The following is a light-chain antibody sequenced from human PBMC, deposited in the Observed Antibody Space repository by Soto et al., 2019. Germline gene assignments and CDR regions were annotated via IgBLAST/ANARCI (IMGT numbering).Light chain of an antibody. CDR3: RQYGSSLPIT. CDR2: GAS. V-gene: IGKV3-20*01. J-gene: IGKJ5*01. CDR1: QSVSSSY. Sequence: STPSPNSLTLSPGKKATLSCTDIQSVSSSYLAWYQQKPGQAPRLVICGASSRATGIPDRFSGSVSGTDFTLTISRLEPEDVAVYYWRQYGSSLPITACQGTRPE.